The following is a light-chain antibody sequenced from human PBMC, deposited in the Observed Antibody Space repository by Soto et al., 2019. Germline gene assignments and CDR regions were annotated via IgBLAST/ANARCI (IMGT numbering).Light chain of an antibody. V-gene: IGKV1-5*03. CDR3: LQYDTYPWA. CDR2: EVS. Sequence: DIQMTQSPSTLSASVGDRVTITCRASQSVSRSLAWYQQKAGRAPNLLIYEVSSLNVGVPSRFSGTGSGTEFTLTISSLQPDDFATYYCLQYDTYPWAFGQGTKVEIK. J-gene: IGKJ1*01. CDR1: QSVSRS.